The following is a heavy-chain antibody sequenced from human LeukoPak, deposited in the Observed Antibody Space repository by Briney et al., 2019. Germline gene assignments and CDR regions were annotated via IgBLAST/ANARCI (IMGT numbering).Heavy chain of an antibody. CDR2: IKQDGNEK. D-gene: IGHD1-20*01. CDR3: ARLLAYNSGGEAFDH. Sequence: GESLRLSCAASGFTFTTYWMSWVRQAPGKGLEWVANIKQDGNEKYYVDSVKGRFTISRDNAKNSLYLQMNSLRAEDTAVYYCARLLAYNSGGEAFDHWGQGTLVTVSS. V-gene: IGHV3-7*01. CDR1: GFTFTTYW. J-gene: IGHJ4*02.